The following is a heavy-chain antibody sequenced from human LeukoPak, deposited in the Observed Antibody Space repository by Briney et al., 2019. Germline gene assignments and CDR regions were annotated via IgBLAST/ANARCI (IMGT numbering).Heavy chain of an antibody. CDR2: IYYSGST. V-gene: IGHV4-39*07. CDR1: GGSISSSSYY. Sequence: SETLSLTCTVSGGSISSSSYYWGWIRQPPGKGLEWIGSIYYSGSTYYNPSLKSRVTISVDTSKNQFSLKLSFVTAADTAVYYCARATNWFDPWGQGTLVTVSS. CDR3: ARATNWFDP. J-gene: IGHJ5*02.